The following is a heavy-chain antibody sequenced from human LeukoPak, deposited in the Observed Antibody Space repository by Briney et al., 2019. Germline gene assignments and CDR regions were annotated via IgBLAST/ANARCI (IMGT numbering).Heavy chain of an antibody. CDR2: ISSSSSYM. CDR1: GFTFSSYS. V-gene: IGHV3-21*01. D-gene: IGHD3-22*01. CDR3: ARDYYDSSGYYYFDY. J-gene: IGHJ4*02. Sequence: IPGGSLRLSCAASGFTFSSYSMTWVRQAPGKGLEWVSSISSSSSYMYYADSVKGRFTISRDNAKNSLYLQMNSLRAEDTAVYYCARDYYDSSGYYYFDYWGQGTLVTVSS.